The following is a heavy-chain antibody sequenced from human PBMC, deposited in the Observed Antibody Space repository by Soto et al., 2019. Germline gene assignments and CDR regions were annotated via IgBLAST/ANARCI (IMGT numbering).Heavy chain of an antibody. CDR3: AINATYGSSRSPYCCIDV. V-gene: IGHV1-69*13. CDR1: GGIFSKFL. J-gene: IGHJ6*02. D-gene: IGHD3-10*01. CDR2: IVPILGTP. Sequence: QVQLVQSGAEVKEPGSSVRVSCKASGGIFSKFLMNWVRQTPGQGLEWMGGIVPILGTPTYAETFKGRVTISATAATRTAYLVVSSLRSDDMATYYCAINATYGSSRSPYCCIDVRGQGITV.